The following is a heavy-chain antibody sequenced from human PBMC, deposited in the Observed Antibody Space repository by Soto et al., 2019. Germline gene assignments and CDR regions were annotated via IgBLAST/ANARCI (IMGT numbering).Heavy chain of an antibody. CDR3: ARKDYYGSGTFQY. CDR2: IYHSGST. J-gene: IGHJ1*01. D-gene: IGHD3-10*01. Sequence: PSETLSLTCTVSGGSISSGGYYWSWVRQPPGKGLEWIGEIYHSGSTNYNPSLKSRVTISVDKSKKQFSLKVKSVTAADTAVYYCARKDYYGSGTFQYWGQGTPVTVSS. V-gene: IGHV4-39*07. CDR1: GGSISSGGYY.